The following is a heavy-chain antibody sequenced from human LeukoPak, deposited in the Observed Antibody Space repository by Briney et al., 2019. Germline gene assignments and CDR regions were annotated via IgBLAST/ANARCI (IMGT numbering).Heavy chain of an antibody. Sequence: SETLSLTCTVSGGSISSYYWSWIRQPPGKGLGWIGYIYYSGSTNYNPSLKSRVTISVDTSKNQFSLKLSSVTAADTAVYYCARAPGQGAFDIWGQGTMVTASS. V-gene: IGHV4-59*01. J-gene: IGHJ3*02. CDR3: ARAPGQGAFDI. CDR2: IYYSGST. CDR1: GGSISSYY. D-gene: IGHD3-16*01.